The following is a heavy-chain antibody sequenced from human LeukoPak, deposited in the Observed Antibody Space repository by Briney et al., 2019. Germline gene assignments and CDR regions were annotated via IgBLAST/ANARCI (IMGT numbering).Heavy chain of an antibody. CDR2: IYYSGST. V-gene: IGHV4-30-4*08. J-gene: IGHJ4*02. D-gene: IGHD3-22*01. Sequence: SETLSPTCTVSGGSISSGDYYWSWIGQPPGKGLEWIGYIYYSGSTYYNPSLKSRVTVSVDTSKNQFSLKLSSVTAADTAVYYCARDGGSDSSGYHYWGQGTLVTVSS. CDR3: ARDGGSDSSGYHY. CDR1: GGSISSGDYY.